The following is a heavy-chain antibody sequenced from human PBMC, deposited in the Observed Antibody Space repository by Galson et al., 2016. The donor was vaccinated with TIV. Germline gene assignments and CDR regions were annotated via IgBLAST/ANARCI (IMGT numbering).Heavy chain of an antibody. CDR1: GYTFTSCD. Sequence: SVKVSCKASGYTFTSCDINWVRQATGQGLEWMGWMNPNSGNTGYAQKFRGRVTMTRNTSVRTAYMELSSLGSEDTAGYYCARSGDYGDYWGQGTLVTVSS. J-gene: IGHJ4*02. D-gene: IGHD4-17*01. CDR3: ARSGDYGDY. V-gene: IGHV1-8*02. CDR2: MNPNSGNT.